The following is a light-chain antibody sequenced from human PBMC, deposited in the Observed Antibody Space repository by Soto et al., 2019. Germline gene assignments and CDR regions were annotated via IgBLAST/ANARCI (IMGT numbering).Light chain of an antibody. J-gene: IGKJ4*01. CDR1: QGVSSTY. CDR2: GAS. V-gene: IGKV3-20*01. Sequence: EIVLTQSPGTLSLSPGERATLSCRASQGVSSTYVAWYQQKPGQAPRLLIYGASSRATGIPDRFSGSGSGTDFTLTISRLEPEDFAVYYCQHYGSSPLTFGGGTKVEIK. CDR3: QHYGSSPLT.